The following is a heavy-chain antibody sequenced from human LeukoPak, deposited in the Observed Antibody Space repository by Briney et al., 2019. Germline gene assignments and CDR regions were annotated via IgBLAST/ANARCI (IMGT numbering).Heavy chain of an antibody. D-gene: IGHD6-13*01. J-gene: IGHJ4*02. Sequence: PSETLSLTCAVYGGSFSGYYWSWIRQPPGKGLEWIGEINHSGSTNYNPSLKSRVTISVDTSKNQFSLKLSSVTAADTAVYYCARGAGYSSSKIDYWGQGTLVTVSS. CDR2: INHSGST. V-gene: IGHV4-34*01. CDR3: ARGAGYSSSKIDY. CDR1: GGSFSGYY.